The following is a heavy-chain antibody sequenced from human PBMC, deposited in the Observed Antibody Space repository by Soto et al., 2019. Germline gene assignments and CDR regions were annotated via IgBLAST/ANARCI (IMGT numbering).Heavy chain of an antibody. V-gene: IGHV1-69*12. Sequence: QVQLVQSGAEVKKPGSAVKVSCNASGGTFSSYAISWVRQAPGQGLEWMGGIIPIFGTANYAQKFQGRVTITADESTSTAYMELSSLRYEDTAVYYCATCSGGSCYSADGDYWGQGTLVTVSS. J-gene: IGHJ4*02. CDR2: IIPIFGTA. CDR3: ATCSGGSCYSADGDY. D-gene: IGHD2-15*01. CDR1: GGTFSSYA.